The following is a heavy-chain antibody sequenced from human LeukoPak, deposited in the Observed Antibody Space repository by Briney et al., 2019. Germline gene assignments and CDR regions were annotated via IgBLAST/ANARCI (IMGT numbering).Heavy chain of an antibody. J-gene: IGHJ4*02. CDR1: GFTFSSYA. D-gene: IGHD2-15*01. Sequence: SGGSLRLSCAASGFTFSSYAMSWVRQAPGKGLEGVSAISGSGGSTYYADSVKGRFTISRDNSKNTLYLQMNSLRAEDTAVYYCAKALGYCSGGSCWVDYWGQGTLVTVSS. CDR3: AKALGYCSGGSCWVDY. V-gene: IGHV3-23*01. CDR2: ISGSGGST.